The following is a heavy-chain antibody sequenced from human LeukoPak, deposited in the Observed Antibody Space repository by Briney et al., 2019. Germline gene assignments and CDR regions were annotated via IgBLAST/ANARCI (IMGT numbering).Heavy chain of an antibody. CDR1: GYIFTGYY. CDR2: LHLNNGAT. J-gene: IGHJ4*02. V-gene: IGHV1-2*02. CDR3: ARWQEGSGTYYIDH. D-gene: IGHD3-10*01. Sequence: ASVKVSCKASGYIFTGYYMKWVRQAPGQGLEWMGWLHLNNGATNYAQKFQDRITLTRDPSVSTAYMELSSLTSDDTAVYFCARWQEGSGTYYIDHWGQGTLVTVSS.